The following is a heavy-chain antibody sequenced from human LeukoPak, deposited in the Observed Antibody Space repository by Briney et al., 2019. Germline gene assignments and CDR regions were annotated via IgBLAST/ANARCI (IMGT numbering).Heavy chain of an antibody. V-gene: IGHV3-30*18. CDR3: AKVLDYYDSSGYYLSENAFDI. J-gene: IGHJ3*02. Sequence: PGGSLRLSCAASGFTFSSYGMHWVRQAPGKGLEWVAVISYDGSNKYYADSVKGRFTISRDNSKNTLYLQMNSLRAEDTAVYYCAKVLDYYDSSGYYLSENAFDIWGQGTMVTVSS. CDR2: ISYDGSNK. CDR1: GFTFSSYG. D-gene: IGHD3-22*01.